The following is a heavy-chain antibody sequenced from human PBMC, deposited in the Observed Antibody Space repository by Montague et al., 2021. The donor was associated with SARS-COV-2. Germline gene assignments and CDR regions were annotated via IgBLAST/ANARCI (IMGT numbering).Heavy chain of an antibody. V-gene: IGHV4-34*01. CDR1: GGSFSGYY. J-gene: IGHJ6*03. D-gene: IGHD2-15*01. CDR2: INHGGNT. CDR3: ARLRDGVVPSPILGIGPYFTYYYMDV. Sequence: SETLSLTCAVHGGSFSGYYRNWIRQPPGKGLEWIGEINHGGNTNYNPSLKNRLTISVDTSKNQFSLKLTSVAATDTAAYYCARLRDGVVPSPILGIGPYFTYYYMDVWGKGTTVTVSS.